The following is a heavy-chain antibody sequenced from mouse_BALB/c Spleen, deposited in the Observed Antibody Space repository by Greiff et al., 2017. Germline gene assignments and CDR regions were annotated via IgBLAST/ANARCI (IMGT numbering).Heavy chain of an antibody. CDR2: IDPANGNT. V-gene: IGHV14-3*02. CDR1: GFNIKDTY. Sequence: EVQLQESGAELVKPGASVKLSCTASGFNIKDTYMHWVKQRPEQGLEWIGRIDPANGNTKYDPKFQGKATITADASSNTAYLQLSSLTSEDTAVYYCARFVGFDYWGQGTTLTVSS. CDR3: ARFVGFDY. J-gene: IGHJ2*01.